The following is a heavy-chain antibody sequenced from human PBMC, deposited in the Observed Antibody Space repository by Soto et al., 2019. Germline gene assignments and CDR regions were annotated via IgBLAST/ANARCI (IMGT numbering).Heavy chain of an antibody. CDR1: GYSILSNGDYY. Sequence: QVQLQESGPGLVKPSRTLSLTCTVSGYSILSNGDYYWTWIRQHPRKGLEWIGSIFYSGNTYYNPSLKSRVTIAVDTSKNQFSLKLSSVTAADTAVYYCARESRDIGEQLYYYGMDVWGQGTTVTVSS. CDR2: IFYSGNT. D-gene: IGHD1-1*01. CDR3: ARESRDIGEQLYYYGMDV. J-gene: IGHJ6*02. V-gene: IGHV4-31*03.